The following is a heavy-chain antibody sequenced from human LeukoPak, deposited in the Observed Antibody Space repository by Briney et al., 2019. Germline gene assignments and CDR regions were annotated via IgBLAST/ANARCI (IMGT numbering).Heavy chain of an antibody. Sequence: PSETLSLTCTVSGGSVSDYYWSWIRQSPGNGLEWIGYLYYTGSTSYSPFLKTRVTITADTSKNQFSLKLNSVTVADTAVYYCSTRKLGNDYWGQGTLVTVSS. CDR1: GGSVSDYY. CDR3: STRKLGNDY. J-gene: IGHJ4*02. CDR2: LYYTGST. V-gene: IGHV4-59*02. D-gene: IGHD7-27*01.